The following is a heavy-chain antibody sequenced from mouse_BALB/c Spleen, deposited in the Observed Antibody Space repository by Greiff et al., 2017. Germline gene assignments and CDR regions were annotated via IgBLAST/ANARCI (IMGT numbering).Heavy chain of an antibody. CDR2: SRNKANDYTT. D-gene: IGHD1-2*01. Sequence: EVQLVESGGGLVQPGGSLRLSCATSGFTFSDFYMEWVRQPPGKRLEWIAASRNKANDYTTEYSASVKGRFIVSRDTSQSILYLQMNALRAEDTAIYYCARDAVYYGYPYAMDYWGQGTSVTVSS. CDR3: ARDAVYYGYPYAMDY. V-gene: IGHV7-1*02. CDR1: GFTFSDFY. J-gene: IGHJ4*01.